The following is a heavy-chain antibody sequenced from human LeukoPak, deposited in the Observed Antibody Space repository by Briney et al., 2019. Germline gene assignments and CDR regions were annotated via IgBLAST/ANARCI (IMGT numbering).Heavy chain of an antibody. CDR2: INHSGST. V-gene: IGHV4-34*01. J-gene: IGHJ4*02. D-gene: IGHD3-10*01. CDR1: GGSFSGYY. Sequence: SETLSLTCAVYGGSFSGYYWSWIRQPPGKGLEWIGEINHSGSTNYNPSLKSRVTISVDTSKNQFSLKLSSVTAADTAVYYCARDPYYYGSGSLDYWGQGTLVTVSS. CDR3: ARDPYYYGSGSLDY.